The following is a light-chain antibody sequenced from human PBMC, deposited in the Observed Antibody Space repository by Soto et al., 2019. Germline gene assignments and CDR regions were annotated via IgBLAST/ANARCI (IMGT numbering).Light chain of an antibody. CDR1: QSVSGY. Sequence: EIGLTQSPDTLSLSPGERATLSCSASQSVSGYLGWYEQKPGQAPRLLIYDASTRAYGVPARFRGSGSGTNFNLTIDRIEPEDFAVYYCKQRSNWLYLTFRGGTRV. CDR3: KQRSNWLYLT. CDR2: DAS. V-gene: IGKV3-11*01. J-gene: IGKJ4*01.